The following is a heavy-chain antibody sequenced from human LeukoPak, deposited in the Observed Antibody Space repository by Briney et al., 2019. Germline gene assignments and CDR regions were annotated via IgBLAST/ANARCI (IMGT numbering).Heavy chain of an antibody. CDR2: ISYDGSNK. J-gene: IGHJ4*02. D-gene: IGHD1-26*01. CDR3: ARDTYSGSYGAPYFDY. Sequence: GGSLRLSCAASGFTFSSYAMHWVRQAPGKGLEWVAVISYDGSNKYYADSVKGRFTISRDNSKNTLYLQMNSLRAGDTAVYYCARDTYSGSYGAPYFDYWGQGTLVTVSS. V-gene: IGHV3-30-3*01. CDR1: GFTFSSYA.